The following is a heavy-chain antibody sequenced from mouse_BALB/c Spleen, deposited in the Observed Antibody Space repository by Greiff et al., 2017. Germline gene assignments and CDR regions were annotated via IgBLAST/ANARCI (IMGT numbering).Heavy chain of an antibody. V-gene: IGHV5-2*03. Sequence: EVKLVESGGGLVQPGESLKLSCESTEYEFPSHDMSWVRKTPEKRLELVAAINSDGGSTYYPDTMERRFIISRDNTKKTLYLQMISLRSEDTALYYCARQDGYGAMDYWGQGTSVTVSS. CDR1: EYEFPSHD. CDR3: ARQDGYGAMDY. D-gene: IGHD1-2*01. J-gene: IGHJ4*01. CDR2: INSDGGST.